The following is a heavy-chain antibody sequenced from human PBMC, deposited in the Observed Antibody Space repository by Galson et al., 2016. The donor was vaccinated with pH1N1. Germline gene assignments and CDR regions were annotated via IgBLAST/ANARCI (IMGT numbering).Heavy chain of an antibody. V-gene: IGHV1-58*02. J-gene: IGHJ6*02. D-gene: IGHD3-3*01. CDR3: AADTLFLAYPKRRDYYYAMDV. CDR2: IVVGSGDT. CDR1: GFTFSDST. Sequence: SVKVSCKASGFTFSDSTMQWVRQARGQRLEWIGWIVVGSGDTNYAQKFQERVTITRDMSTSTAYMELTTLRSEDTAVNYCAADTLFLAYPKRRDYYYAMDVWGQGTTVTVSS.